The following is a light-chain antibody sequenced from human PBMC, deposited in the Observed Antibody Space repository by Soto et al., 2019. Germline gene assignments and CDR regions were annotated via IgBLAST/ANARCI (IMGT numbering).Light chain of an antibody. Sequence: QSVLTQPRSVSGSPGQSVTISCTGTSSDAGGYNYVSWYQQHPGEAPKLMIYDVSKRPSGVPDRFSGSKSGSTASLTISGLQAEDEADYYCCSYAGSYSYVFGTGTKVTVL. CDR3: CSYAGSYSYV. CDR1: SSDAGGYNY. V-gene: IGLV2-11*01. J-gene: IGLJ1*01. CDR2: DVS.